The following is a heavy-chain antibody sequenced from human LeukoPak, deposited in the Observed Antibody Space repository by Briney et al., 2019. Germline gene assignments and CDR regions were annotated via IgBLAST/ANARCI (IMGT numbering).Heavy chain of an antibody. D-gene: IGHD6-19*01. Sequence: GASVKVSCKASGGTFSSYAISWVRQAPGQGLEWMGGIIPIFGTANYAQKFQGRVTITADESTSTAYMELSSLRSEDTAVYYCARPPGVSSSGWYGWGDAFDIWGQGTMVTVSS. J-gene: IGHJ3*02. CDR3: ARPPGVSSSGWYGWGDAFDI. CDR2: IIPIFGTA. V-gene: IGHV1-69*13. CDR1: GGTFSSYA.